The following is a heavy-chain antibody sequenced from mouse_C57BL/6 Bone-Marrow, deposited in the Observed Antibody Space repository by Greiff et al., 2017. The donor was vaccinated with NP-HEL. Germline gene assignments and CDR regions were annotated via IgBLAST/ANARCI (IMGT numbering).Heavy chain of an antibody. CDR3: ARDYGDY. D-gene: IGHD1-1*01. Sequence: EVQLQQSGPELVKPGASVKISCKASGYTFTDYYMNWVKQSHGKSLEWIGDINPNNGGTSYNQKFKGKATLPVAKSSSTAYMELRSLTSEDSAVYYSARDYGDYWGQGTTLTVSS. CDR1: GYTFTDYY. CDR2: INPNNGGT. V-gene: IGHV1-26*01. J-gene: IGHJ2*01.